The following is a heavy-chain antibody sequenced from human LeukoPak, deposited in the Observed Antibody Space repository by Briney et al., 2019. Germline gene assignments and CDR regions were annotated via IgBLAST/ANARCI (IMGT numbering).Heavy chain of an antibody. CDR1: GGSISSYY. V-gene: IGHV4-59*01. D-gene: IGHD5-18*01. J-gene: IGHJ4*02. CDR3: ARGGYSYGDYCDY. CDR2: IYNSGT. Sequence: PSETPSLTCTVSGGSISSYYWSWIRQPPGKGLEWIGYIYNSGTNYNPSLKSRVTISVDTSKKQFSLKLSSPTAADTAVYYCARGGYSYGDYCDYWGQGTLVTVSS.